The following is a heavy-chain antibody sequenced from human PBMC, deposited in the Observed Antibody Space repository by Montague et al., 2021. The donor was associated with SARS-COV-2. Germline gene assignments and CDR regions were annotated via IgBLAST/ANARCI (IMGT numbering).Heavy chain of an antibody. CDR3: ARGGGDYGGNPFDY. CDR1: GVSITTYY. V-gene: IGHV4-59*01. D-gene: IGHD4-23*01. J-gene: IGHJ4*02. CDR2: IYYCGST. Sequence: SETLSLTCTVSGVSITTYYWSWIRQPPGKGLEWIGYIYYCGSTYYTPSLKSRVSFSVDASKNEFSLRLTSVSAADTAVYYCARGGGDYGGNPFDYWGQGTLVTVSS.